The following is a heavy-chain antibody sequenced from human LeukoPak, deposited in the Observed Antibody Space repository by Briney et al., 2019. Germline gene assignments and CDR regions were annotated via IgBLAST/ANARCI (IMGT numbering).Heavy chain of an antibody. CDR1: GFTFSSYA. V-gene: IGHV3-30*04. D-gene: IGHD1-26*01. J-gene: IGHJ5*02. Sequence: GGSLRLSCAASGFTFSSYAMYWVRQAPGKGLEWVAVISYDGSNKYYADSVKGRFTISRDNSKNTLYLQMNSLRAEDTAVYYCARDRVQWELLHWFDPWGQGTLVTVSS. CDR3: ARDRVQWELLHWFDP. CDR2: ISYDGSNK.